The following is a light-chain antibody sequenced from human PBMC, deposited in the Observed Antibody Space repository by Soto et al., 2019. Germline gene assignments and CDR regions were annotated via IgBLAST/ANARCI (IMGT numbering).Light chain of an antibody. CDR1: QSVLSTSNNKNY. J-gene: IGKJ5*01. CDR3: QQYHSDPIT. V-gene: IGKV4-1*01. CDR2: WAS. Sequence: DFVMTQSLDSLAVSLGERATINCKSSQSVLSTSNNKNYLAWFQQKPGQPPKLVIYWASVRASGVPDRFSGSGSGTDFTLTISSLQAEDVAVYYCQQYHSDPITFGQGKRLEI.